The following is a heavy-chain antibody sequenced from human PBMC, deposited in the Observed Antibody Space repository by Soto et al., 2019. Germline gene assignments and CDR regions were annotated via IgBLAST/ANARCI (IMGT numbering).Heavy chain of an antibody. V-gene: IGHV3-64D*06. Sequence: PRGSLRLSCSASGFTFDTFAMHWVRQTPGKGLEFVSTISSNGGNTYYADSVKGRFAISRDNSKNTLYLQMYSLRPQDTALYYCVKEGYMRSDWYGQFDCWGQGTLVTVS. CDR2: ISSNGGNT. D-gene: IGHD6-19*01. CDR3: VKEGYMRSDWYGQFDC. J-gene: IGHJ4*02. CDR1: GFTFDTFA.